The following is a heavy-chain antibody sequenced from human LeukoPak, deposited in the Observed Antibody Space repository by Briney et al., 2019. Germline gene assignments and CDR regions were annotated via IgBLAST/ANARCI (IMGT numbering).Heavy chain of an antibody. D-gene: IGHD3-10*01. CDR1: GFTFSSYD. CDR2: IGTAGDT. V-gene: IGHV3-13*04. J-gene: IGHJ3*02. CDR3: ARGTDYYGSGSALDAFDI. Sequence: GGSLRLSCAASGFTFSSYDMHWVRQATGKGLELVSAIGTAGDTYYPGSVKGRFTISRENAKNSLYLQMNSLRAGDTAVYYCARGTDYYGSGSALDAFDIWGQGTMVTVSS.